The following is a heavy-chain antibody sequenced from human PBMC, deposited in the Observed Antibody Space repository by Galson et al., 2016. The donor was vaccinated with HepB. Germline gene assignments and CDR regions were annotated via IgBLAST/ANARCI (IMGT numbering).Heavy chain of an antibody. Sequence: SLRLSCAASGFSVGGHAMSWVRQGPGKGLDWVSGISGSGGITSYAVSVKGRFTISRDDSKNTVFLQVNSLRVEDTAVHYCAKGRSYSNGFYYFDYWGRGTLVTVSS. V-gene: IGHV3-23*01. CDR1: GFSVGGHA. CDR2: ISGSGGIT. J-gene: IGHJ4*02. CDR3: AKGRSYSNGFYYFDY. D-gene: IGHD6-19*01.